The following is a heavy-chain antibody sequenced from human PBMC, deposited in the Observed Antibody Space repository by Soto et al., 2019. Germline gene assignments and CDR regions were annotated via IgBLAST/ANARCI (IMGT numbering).Heavy chain of an antibody. V-gene: IGHV3-21*01. CDR2: ISSSSSYI. Sequence: GGFLRLSCAASGFTFSSYSMNWVRQAPGKGLEWVSSISSSSSYIYYADSVKGRFTISRDNAKNSLYLQMNSLRAEDTAVYYCAREGVQHGSGPYYYYGMDVWGQGTTVTVSS. CDR1: GFTFSSYS. J-gene: IGHJ6*02. CDR3: AREGVQHGSGPYYYYGMDV. D-gene: IGHD3-10*01.